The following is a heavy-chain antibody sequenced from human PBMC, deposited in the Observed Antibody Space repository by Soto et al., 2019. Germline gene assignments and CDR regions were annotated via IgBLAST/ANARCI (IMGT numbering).Heavy chain of an antibody. D-gene: IGHD2-15*01. Sequence: PGGSLRLSCAASGFTFSTYAMSWVRQAPGKGLEWVSAFSSSGHITNYADSVKGRFTISRDNTKNTLYLQMNSLIAEDTAVYYCVRTSLVVAAATREDYWGQGTLVTVSS. V-gene: IGHV3-23*01. CDR1: GFTFSTYA. J-gene: IGHJ4*02. CDR3: VRTSLVVAAATREDY. CDR2: FSSSGHIT.